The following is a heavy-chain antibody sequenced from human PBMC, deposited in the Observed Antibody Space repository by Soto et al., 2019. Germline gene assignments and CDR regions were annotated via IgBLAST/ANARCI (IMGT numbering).Heavy chain of an antibody. V-gene: IGHV1-69*12. CDR3: ARHDCVSSSCYYYYYYAMDV. D-gene: IGHD2-2*01. J-gene: IGHJ6*02. CDR2: IIPIFATT. CDR1: GGTFSSYA. Sequence: QVQLVQSGAEVKKPGSSVKVSCKASGGTFSSYAISWVRQAPGQGLEWMGGIIPIFATTNYAQRFQGRVTITAAESTSTXYXXLSSLRSEDTAVYYCARHDCVSSSCYYYYYYAMDVWGQGTTVAVSS.